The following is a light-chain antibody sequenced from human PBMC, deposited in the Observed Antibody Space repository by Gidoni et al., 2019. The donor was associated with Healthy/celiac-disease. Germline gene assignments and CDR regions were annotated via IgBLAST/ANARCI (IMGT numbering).Light chain of an antibody. J-gene: IGKJ1*01. CDR3: QQLNSYPQT. Sequence: DIQLTQSPSFLSASVGDRVTITCRASQGISSYLSWYQQKPGKAPKLRIYAASTLQSGVPSRFSGSGSGTEFTLTISSLQPEDFATYYCQQLNSYPQTFGQGTKVGIK. V-gene: IGKV1-9*01. CDR2: AAS. CDR1: QGISSY.